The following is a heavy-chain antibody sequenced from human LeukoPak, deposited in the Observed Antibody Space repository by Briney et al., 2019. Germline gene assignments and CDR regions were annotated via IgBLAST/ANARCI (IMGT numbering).Heavy chain of an antibody. Sequence: ETLSLTCTVSGGSISSYYWSWIRQPPGKGLEGIGYIYYSWSTNYNPSLKSRVTISVDTSKNQFSLKLSSVTAADTAVYYCATPAGIAVAGTGAFDIWGQGTMVTVSS. CDR1: GGSISSYY. D-gene: IGHD6-19*01. CDR3: ATPAGIAVAGTGAFDI. V-gene: IGHV4-59*01. CDR2: IYYSWST. J-gene: IGHJ3*02.